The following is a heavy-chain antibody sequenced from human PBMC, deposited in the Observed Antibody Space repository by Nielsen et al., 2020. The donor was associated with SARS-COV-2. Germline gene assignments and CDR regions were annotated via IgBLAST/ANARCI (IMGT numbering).Heavy chain of an antibody. CDR2: ISSSSSYT. V-gene: IGHV3-11*06. J-gene: IGHJ3*02. Sequence: WIRQPPGKGLEWVSYISSSSSYTNYADSVKGRFTISRDNAKNSLYLQMNSLRAEDTAVYYCARESVTGTDAFDIWGQGTVVTVSS. CDR3: ARESVTGTDAFDI. D-gene: IGHD6-19*01.